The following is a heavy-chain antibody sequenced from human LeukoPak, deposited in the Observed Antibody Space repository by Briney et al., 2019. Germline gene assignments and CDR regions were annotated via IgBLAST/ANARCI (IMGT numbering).Heavy chain of an antibody. CDR3: ARHTTAGTIDY. V-gene: IGHV4-34*01. D-gene: IGHD6-13*01. Sequence: SETLSLTCAVYGGSFSGYYWSWIRQPPGKGLEWIGEINHSGSTNYNPSLKSRVTISVDTSKNQFSLKLSSVTAADTAVHYCARHTTAGTIDYWGQGTLVTVSS. CDR1: GGSFSGYY. CDR2: INHSGST. J-gene: IGHJ4*02.